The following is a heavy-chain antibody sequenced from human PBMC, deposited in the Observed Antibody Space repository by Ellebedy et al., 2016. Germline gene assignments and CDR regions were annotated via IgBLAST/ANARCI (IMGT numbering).Heavy chain of an antibody. Sequence: GESLKISXAASGFTFSSYAMHWVRQAPGKGLEWVAVISYDGSNKYYADSVKGRFTISRDNSKNTLYLQMNSLRAEDTAVYYCAKSSTTNTGSFYYWGQGTLVTVSS. CDR1: GFTFSSYA. CDR3: AKSSTTNTGSFYY. V-gene: IGHV3-30-3*02. J-gene: IGHJ4*02. CDR2: ISYDGSNK. D-gene: IGHD1-26*01.